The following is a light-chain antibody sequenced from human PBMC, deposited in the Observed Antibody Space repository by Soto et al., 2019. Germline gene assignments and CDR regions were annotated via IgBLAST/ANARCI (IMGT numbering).Light chain of an antibody. CDR1: QRLLHSDGSAY. CDR2: KVS. J-gene: IGKJ5*01. CDR3: MQGTHWPFT. Sequence: DDVLSLSPLSLPVPLGQATSIVCRSHQRLLHSDGSAYFSSDQQRPGRSPRRLIYKVSNRDSGVPARFSGSGSGTEFGLKISRVEAEDVGVYYCMQGTHWPFTFGQGTRLDIK. V-gene: IGKV2-30*02.